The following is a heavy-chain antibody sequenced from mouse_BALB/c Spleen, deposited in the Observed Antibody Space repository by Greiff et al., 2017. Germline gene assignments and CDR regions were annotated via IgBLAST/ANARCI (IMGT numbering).Heavy chain of an antibody. V-gene: IGHV1-61*01. CDR2: IDPSDSET. Sequence: VQLQQPGSVLVRPGASVKLSCKASGYTFTSYWMNWVKQRPGRGLEWIGRIDPSDSETHYNQKFKDKATLTVDKSSSTAYIQLSSLTSEDSAVYYCARGGLGYFDVWGAGTTVTVSS. D-gene: IGHD2-4*01. J-gene: IGHJ1*01. CDR1: GYTFTSYW. CDR3: ARGGLGYFDV.